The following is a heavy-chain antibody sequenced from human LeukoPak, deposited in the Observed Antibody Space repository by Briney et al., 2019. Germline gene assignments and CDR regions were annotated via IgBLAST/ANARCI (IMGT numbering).Heavy chain of an antibody. CDR1: GFTFSTCA. J-gene: IGHJ4*02. CDR2: ISVSGGNT. D-gene: IGHD7-27*01. CDR3: AKTPANWGTN. V-gene: IGHV3-23*01. Sequence: PGGPLRLSCAASGFTFSTCAMSWVRQAPGKGLEWVSTISVSGGNTYYADSVKGRFTISRDNSKNTLYLQMNSLRAEDTAVYYCAKTPANWGTNWGQGTLVTVSS.